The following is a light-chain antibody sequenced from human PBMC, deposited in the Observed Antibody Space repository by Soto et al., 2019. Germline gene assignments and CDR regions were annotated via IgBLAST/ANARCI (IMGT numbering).Light chain of an antibody. Sequence: EIVMTQSPATLSVSPGERATLHCRASQSVSSKLAWYQQKPGQAPRLLIYGASTRATGIAARFSGSGSGTEFTLTISSLQSEDFAIYYCQQYNNWPPITFGQGTRLEIK. CDR1: QSVSSK. CDR2: GAS. CDR3: QQYNNWPPIT. J-gene: IGKJ5*01. V-gene: IGKV3-15*01.